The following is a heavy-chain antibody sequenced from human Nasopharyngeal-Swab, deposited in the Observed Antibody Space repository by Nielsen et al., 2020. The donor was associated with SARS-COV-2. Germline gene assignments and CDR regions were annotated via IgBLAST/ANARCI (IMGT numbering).Heavy chain of an antibody. D-gene: IGHD3-22*01. J-gene: IGHJ3*02. CDR2: IYYSGST. CDR3: ASLGRLGYYDITRRRAFDI. Sequence: WIRQPPGKGLEWIGYIYYSGSTNYNPSLKSRVTISVDTSKNQSSLKLSPVTAADTAVYYCASLGRLGYYDITRRRAFDIWGQGTMVTVSS. V-gene: IGHV4-59*01.